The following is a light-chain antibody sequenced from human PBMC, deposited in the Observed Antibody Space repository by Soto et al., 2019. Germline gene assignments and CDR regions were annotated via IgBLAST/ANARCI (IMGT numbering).Light chain of an antibody. Sequence: QSALTQPASVSGSPGQSIAISCTGTSSDVGAYNYVSWYQHHPGKAPELLLYDVSNRPSGVSDRFSGSRSGNTASLTISALQAEDEADYYCCSYAGSNTHYVFGTETKVTVL. CDR3: CSYAGSNTHYV. V-gene: IGLV2-14*03. CDR1: SSDVGAYNY. CDR2: DVS. J-gene: IGLJ1*01.